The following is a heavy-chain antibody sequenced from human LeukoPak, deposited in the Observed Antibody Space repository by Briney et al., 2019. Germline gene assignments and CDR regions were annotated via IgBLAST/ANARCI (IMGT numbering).Heavy chain of an antibody. CDR1: GGSISSYY. CDR2: IYNSGST. D-gene: IGHD5-24*01. Sequence: SETLSLTCTVSGGSISSYYVSWIRQPPGKGLEWIGNIYNSGSTNYNPSLKSRVTISVDTSKNQFSLKLSSVTAADTAVYYCARVDVYNYFDYWGQGTLVTVSS. J-gene: IGHJ4*02. CDR3: ARVDVYNYFDY. V-gene: IGHV4-59*12.